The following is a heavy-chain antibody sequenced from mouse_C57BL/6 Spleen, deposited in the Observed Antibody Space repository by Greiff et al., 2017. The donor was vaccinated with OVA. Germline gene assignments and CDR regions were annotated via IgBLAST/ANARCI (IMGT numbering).Heavy chain of an antibody. V-gene: IGHV1-20*01. J-gene: IGHJ2*01. Sequence: EVQLQESGPELVKPGDSVKISCKASGYSFTGYFMNWVMQSHGKSLEWIGGINPYNGDTFYNQKFKGKATLTVDKSSRTAHMALRSLTSEDSAVYYCASCEGQGPYYFDYWGQGTTLTVAS. CDR3: ASCEGQGPYYFDY. CDR2: INPYNGDT. CDR1: GYSFTGYF. D-gene: IGHD3-2*02.